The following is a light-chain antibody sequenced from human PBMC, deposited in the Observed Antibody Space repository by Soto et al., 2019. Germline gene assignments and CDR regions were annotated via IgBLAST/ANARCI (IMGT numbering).Light chain of an antibody. Sequence: IMLTQSPATLSVSPGERATLSCRASQSINSNLAWYQQKPGQPPRLLIYDASTRATGIAARFSGSGSGTEYTLTISSLLSEDFATYYCQLYNKWPLTFGGGTKVEIK. CDR2: DAS. J-gene: IGKJ4*01. CDR1: QSINSN. CDR3: QLYNKWPLT. V-gene: IGKV3-15*01.